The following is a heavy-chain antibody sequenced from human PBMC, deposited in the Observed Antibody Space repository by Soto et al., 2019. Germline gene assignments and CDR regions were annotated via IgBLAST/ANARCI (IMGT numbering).Heavy chain of an antibody. Sequence: SETLSLTCTVSGGSISSYYLSWIRQPPGKGLEWIGYIYYSGSTSYNPSLKSRVTISVDTSKNQFSLKLSSVTAADTAVYYCAGRHGPFDFWGQGTLVTVSS. V-gene: IGHV4-59*01. CDR3: AGRHGPFDF. CDR1: GGSISSYY. J-gene: IGHJ4*02. CDR2: IYYSGST.